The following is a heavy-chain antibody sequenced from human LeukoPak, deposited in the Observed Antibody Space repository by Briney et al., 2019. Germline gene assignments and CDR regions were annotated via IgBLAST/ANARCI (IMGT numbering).Heavy chain of an antibody. CDR2: ISAYNGNT. CDR1: GYTFTSYG. D-gene: IGHD5-18*01. CDR3: ARDRAQQLWPPPVDY. J-gene: IGHJ4*02. Sequence: AASVKVSCKASGYTFTSYGISWVRQAPGQGLEWMGWISAYNGNTNYAQKLQGRVTMTTDTSTSTAYMELRSLRSDDTAVYYCARDRAQQLWPPPVDYWGQGTLVTVSS. V-gene: IGHV1-18*01.